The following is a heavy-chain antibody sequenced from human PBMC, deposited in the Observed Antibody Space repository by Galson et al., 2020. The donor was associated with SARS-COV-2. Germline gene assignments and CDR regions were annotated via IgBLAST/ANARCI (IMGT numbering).Heavy chain of an antibody. J-gene: IGHJ4*02. CDR1: GFTFSSYA. D-gene: IGHD6-13*01. CDR2: ISGSGGST. Sequence: PGGSLRLSCAASGFTFSSYAMSWVRQAPGQGLEWVTAISGSGGSTYYADSVKGRFTISRDNSKNTLYLQMNSLRAEDTAVYYCAKDPWGGSSWYFDYWGQGTLVTVSS. V-gene: IGHV3-23*01. CDR3: AKDPWGGSSWYFDY.